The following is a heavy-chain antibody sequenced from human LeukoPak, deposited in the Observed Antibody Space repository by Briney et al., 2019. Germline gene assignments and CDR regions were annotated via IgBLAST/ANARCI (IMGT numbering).Heavy chain of an antibody. CDR1: GYTFTNYG. V-gene: IGHV1-18*01. J-gene: IGHJ5*02. CDR3: ARDVHGDYGSGWFDP. Sequence: APVKVSCKASGYTFTNYGISWVRQAPGQGLEWMGWISAYNGNTNYAQKFQGRVTMTTDTSTSTAYMELRSLRSDDTAVYYCARDVHGDYGSGWFDPWGQGTLVSVSS. CDR2: ISAYNGNT. D-gene: IGHD4-17*01.